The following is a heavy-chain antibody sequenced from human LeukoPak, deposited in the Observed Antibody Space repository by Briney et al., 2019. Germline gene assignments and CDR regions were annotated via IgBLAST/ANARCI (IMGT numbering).Heavy chain of an antibody. CDR1: GFTFSSYW. CDR3: AREWEAVAGTDC. V-gene: IGHV3-74*01. J-gene: IGHJ4*02. D-gene: IGHD6-19*01. CDR2: INSDGSST. Sequence: GGSLRLSCAASGFTFSSYWMHWVRQAPGKGLVWVSRINSDGSSTSYADSVKGRFTISRDNAKNTLHLQMNSLRAEDTAVYYCAREWEAVAGTDCWGQGTLVTVSS.